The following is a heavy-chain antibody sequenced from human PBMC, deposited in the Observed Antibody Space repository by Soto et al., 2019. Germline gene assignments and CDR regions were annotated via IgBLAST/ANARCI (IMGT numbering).Heavy chain of an antibody. V-gene: IGHV3-7*01. J-gene: IGHJ3*02. Sequence: PGGSLRLSCAASGFTFSSSWMSWVRQAPGKGLEWVANIKQDGSEKYYVDSVKGRFTISRDNARNSLFLQMNGLRVDDTAVFFCARHIVGATTPNAFDIRGQGTRVTVSS. CDR2: IKQDGSEK. CDR3: ARHIVGATTPNAFDI. CDR1: GFTFSSSW. D-gene: IGHD1-26*01.